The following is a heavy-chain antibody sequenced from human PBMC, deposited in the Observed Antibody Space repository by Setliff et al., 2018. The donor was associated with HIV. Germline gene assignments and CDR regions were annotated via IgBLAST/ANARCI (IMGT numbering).Heavy chain of an antibody. Sequence: GGSLRLSCAASGFTFSSYSMNWVRQAPGKGLEWISYNGIINGAKHYADSMEGRFTISRDDAKNTLYLQMNSLRVDDTALYYCASLAGWGQGTPVTVSS. CDR3: ASLAG. J-gene: IGHJ4*02. V-gene: IGHV3-48*01. CDR1: GFTFSSYS. CDR2: NGIINGAK.